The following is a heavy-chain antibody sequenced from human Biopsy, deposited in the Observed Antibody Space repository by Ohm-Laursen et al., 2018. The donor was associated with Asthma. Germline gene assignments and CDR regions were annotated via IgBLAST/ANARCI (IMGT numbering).Heavy chain of an antibody. CDR3: ASDFPKDYVRYNFQF. CDR2: HDLVEGVT. CDR1: GYSLTDLS. J-gene: IGHJ4*02. Sequence: GASVKVSCKISGYSLTDLSMHWVRQAPGQGLVWMGGHDLVEGVTVNARRFQGRVTMTEDTSTDTAYMELSSLSSDDTAVYYCASDFPKDYVRYNFQFRGQGTLVTVSS. V-gene: IGHV1-24*01. D-gene: IGHD2/OR15-2a*01.